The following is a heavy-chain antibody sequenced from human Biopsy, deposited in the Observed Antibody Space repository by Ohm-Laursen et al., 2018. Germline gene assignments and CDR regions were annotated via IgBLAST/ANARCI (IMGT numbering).Heavy chain of an antibody. CDR3: ARATNSTGWPYYYFYGMDV. V-gene: IGHV4-59*01. CDR1: GGSISSDY. Sequence: SETLSLTCTVSGGSISSDYWSWIRQTPGKELEWIGYIYYSGSTNYNPSLKSRATISVDTSKNQFSLRLNSVTAADTAVYYCARATNSTGWPYYYFYGMDVWGQGTTVTVSS. CDR2: IYYSGST. J-gene: IGHJ6*02. D-gene: IGHD2/OR15-2a*01.